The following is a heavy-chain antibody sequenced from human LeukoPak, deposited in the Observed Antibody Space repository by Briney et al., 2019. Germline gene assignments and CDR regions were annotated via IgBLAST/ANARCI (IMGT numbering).Heavy chain of an antibody. CDR1: GGSISSGSYY. CDR3: ARVVSYDYGDLPDY. J-gene: IGHJ4*02. V-gene: IGHV4-61*02. CDR2: IYTSGST. Sequence: SQTLSLTCTVSGGSISSGSYYWSWIRQPAGKGLEWIGRIYTSGSTNYNPSLKSRVTISVDRSKNQFSLKLSSVTAADTAVYYCARVVSYDYGDLPDYWGQGTLVTVSS. D-gene: IGHD4-17*01.